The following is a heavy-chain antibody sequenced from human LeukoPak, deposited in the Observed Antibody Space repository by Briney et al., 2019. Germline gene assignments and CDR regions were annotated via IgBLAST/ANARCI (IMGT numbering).Heavy chain of an antibody. CDR1: GYTFTWYH. V-gene: IGHV1-46*01. D-gene: IGHD1-1*01. CDR2: MTLSGDGT. Sequence: GASVTVSCTASGYTFTWYHMHWVRQAPGQGLEWLGIMTLSGDGTTYAQKFQGRVTMTRDTSTSTFYMDLSSLKSEDTAVYYCAKDGGEGTFTFDYWGQGTLVIVSS. CDR3: AKDGGEGTFTFDY. J-gene: IGHJ4*02.